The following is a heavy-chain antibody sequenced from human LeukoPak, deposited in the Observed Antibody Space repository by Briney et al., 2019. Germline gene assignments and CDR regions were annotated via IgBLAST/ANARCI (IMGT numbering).Heavy chain of an antibody. CDR2: IIPIFGTT. CDR1: GGTFSSNA. CDR3: ARVYCGGDCYNYYYYYMDV. D-gene: IGHD2-21*01. V-gene: IGHV1-69*13. Sequence: SVTVSCKASGGTFSSNAISWVRQAPGQGLEWMGGIIPIFGTTNNAQKLQDRVTITADESTSTACMELSSLRSEDTAVYYCARVYCGGDCYNYYYYYMDVWGKGTTVTVS. J-gene: IGHJ6*03.